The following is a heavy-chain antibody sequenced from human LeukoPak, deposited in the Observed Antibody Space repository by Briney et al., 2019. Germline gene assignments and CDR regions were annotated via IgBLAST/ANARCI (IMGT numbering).Heavy chain of an antibody. CDR3: ARDGLRFPSSGWYIWFDP. V-gene: IGHV1-2*02. D-gene: IGHD6-19*01. CDR1: GYTFTSYY. CDR2: INPNSGGT. J-gene: IGHJ5*02. Sequence: ASVKVSCKASGYTFTSYYMHWVRQAPGQGLEWMGWINPNSGGTNYAQKFQGRVTMTRDTSISTAYMELSRLRSDDTAVYYCARDGLRFPSSGWYIWFDPWGQGTLVTVAS.